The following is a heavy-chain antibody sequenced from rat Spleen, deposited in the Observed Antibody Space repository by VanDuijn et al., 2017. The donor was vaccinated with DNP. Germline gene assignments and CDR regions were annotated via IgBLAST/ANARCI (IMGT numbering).Heavy chain of an antibody. J-gene: IGHJ2*01. V-gene: IGHV5-20*01. CDR3: TTENTDY. CDR2: IRYDGGST. CDR1: EFTFSRSD. Sequence: EVQLVESGGGLVQPGRSLKISCEASEFTFSRSDVAWVRQAPTKGLEWVAYIRYDGGSTYYGDSVKGRFTISRDNTKSSLYLQMDSLRSEDTATYYCTTENTDYWGQGVMVTVSS.